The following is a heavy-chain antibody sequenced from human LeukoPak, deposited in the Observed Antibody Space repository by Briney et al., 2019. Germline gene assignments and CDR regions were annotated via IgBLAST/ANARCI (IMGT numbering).Heavy chain of an antibody. Sequence: AGGSLRLSCAAPGFTVSSTYMSGVGQAPGKGLGWASVIYSGGSTYYADSVKGRFTISRDNSKNTLYLQMNSLRAEDTAVYYCARETTIFGVVIDYWGQGTLVTVSS. CDR1: GFTVSSTY. CDR3: ARETTIFGVVIDY. V-gene: IGHV3-66*02. D-gene: IGHD3-3*01. CDR2: IYSGGST. J-gene: IGHJ4*02.